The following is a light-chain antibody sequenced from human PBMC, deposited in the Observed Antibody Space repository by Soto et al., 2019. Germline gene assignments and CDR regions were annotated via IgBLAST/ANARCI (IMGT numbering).Light chain of an antibody. CDR2: GAS. CDR3: QQYGSAPCT. J-gene: IGKJ1*01. V-gene: IGKV3-20*01. Sequence: EIVLTQSPGTLSLSPGERATLSCRSSQSVSSSYLAWYRQKPGQAPRLLIYGASSRATGIPDRISGSGSGTDFTLTISRLEPEDFAVYYCQQYGSAPCTFGPGTKVDIK. CDR1: QSVSSSY.